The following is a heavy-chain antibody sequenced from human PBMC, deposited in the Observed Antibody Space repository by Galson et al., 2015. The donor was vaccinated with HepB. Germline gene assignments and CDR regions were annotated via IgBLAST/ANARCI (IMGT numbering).Heavy chain of an antibody. D-gene: IGHD6-13*01. CDR2: IIPIFGAA. V-gene: IGHV1-69*13. CDR3: GRGPLGQQQVPHYYYYMDV. Sequence: SVKVSCKASGGTFSSYSISWVRQAPGQGLEWMGVIIPIFGAAHYAQNFQGRVTMTADESTNTAYMELSSLRSEDTAVYYCGRGPLGQQQVPHYYYYMDVWGKGTTVTVSS. J-gene: IGHJ6*03. CDR1: GGTFSSYS.